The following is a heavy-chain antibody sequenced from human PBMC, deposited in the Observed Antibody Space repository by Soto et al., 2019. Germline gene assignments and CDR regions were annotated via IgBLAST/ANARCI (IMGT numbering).Heavy chain of an antibody. CDR2: IDPSDSYT. D-gene: IGHD3-9*01. CDR1: GYSFTSYW. Sequence: ESLKISCKGSGYSFTSYWISWVRQMPGKGLEWMGRIDPSDSYTNYSPSFQGHVTISADKSISTAYLQWSSLKASDTAMYYCARLAVSYDILTGYYTPSASDYWGQGTLVTVSS. CDR3: ARLAVSYDILTGYYTPSASDY. V-gene: IGHV5-10-1*01. J-gene: IGHJ4*02.